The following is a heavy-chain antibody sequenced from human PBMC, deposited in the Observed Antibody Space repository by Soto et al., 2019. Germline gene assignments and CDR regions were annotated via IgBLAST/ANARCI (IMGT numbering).Heavy chain of an antibody. CDR2: INHSGST. D-gene: IGHD1-1*01. CDR3: ARRVQGTRDFQH. J-gene: IGHJ1*01. V-gene: IGHV4-34*01. CDR1: GGSFSGYY. Sequence: PSETLSLTCAVYGGSFSGYYWSWIRQPPGKGLEWIGEINHSGSTNYNPSLKSRVTISVDTSKNQFSLKLSSVTAADTAVYYCARRVQGTRDFQHWGQGTLVTVSS.